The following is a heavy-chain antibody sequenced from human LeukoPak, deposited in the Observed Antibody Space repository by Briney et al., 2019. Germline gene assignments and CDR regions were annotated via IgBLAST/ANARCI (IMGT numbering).Heavy chain of an antibody. V-gene: IGHV3-23*01. CDR1: GFTFSSYW. Sequence: GGSLRLSCAASGFTFSSYWMSWVRQAPGKGLEWVSAISGSGGSTYYADSVKGRFTISRDNSKNALYLQMNSLRAEDTALYYCAKDRVYSSSWYAFDIWGQGTMVTVSS. CDR2: ISGSGGST. CDR3: AKDRVYSSSWYAFDI. D-gene: IGHD6-13*01. J-gene: IGHJ3*02.